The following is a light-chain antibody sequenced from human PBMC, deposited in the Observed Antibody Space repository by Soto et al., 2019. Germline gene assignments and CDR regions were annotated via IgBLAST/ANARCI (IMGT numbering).Light chain of an antibody. V-gene: IGKV1-33*01. CDR3: QQYANLPIT. J-gene: IGKJ5*01. Sequence: DIQMTPSPASLSAPVGDRVTITCQASQDINNYLSWYQQNPGKAPKILIYDASNLETGVPSRFSGSGSGTDFTFTISSLQPEDIATYYCQQYANLPITFGQGTRLEIK. CDR2: DAS. CDR1: QDINNY.